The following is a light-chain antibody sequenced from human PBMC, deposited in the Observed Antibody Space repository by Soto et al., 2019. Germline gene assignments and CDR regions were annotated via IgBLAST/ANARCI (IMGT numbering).Light chain of an antibody. CDR3: SSYTSSSPLV. Sequence: QSALTQPASVSGSPGQSITISCTGTSSDVGGYNYVYWYQQHPGKAPKLMIYEVSNRLSGVSNRFSGSKSGNTASLTISGLQAEDEADYYCSSYTSSSPLVFGTGTKLTVL. CDR1: SSDVGGYNY. V-gene: IGLV2-14*01. J-gene: IGLJ1*01. CDR2: EVS.